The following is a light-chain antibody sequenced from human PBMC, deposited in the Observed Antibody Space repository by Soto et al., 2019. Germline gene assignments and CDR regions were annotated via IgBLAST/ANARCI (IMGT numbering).Light chain of an antibody. CDR1: SSDVGGYNY. CDR2: DVT. CDR3: SSYTSSSTRV. J-gene: IGLJ1*01. V-gene: IGLV2-14*01. Sequence: QSVLTQPASVSGSPGQPITISCTGTSSDVGGYNYVSWYQQHPGKAPKLIIYDVTNRPSGVSNRFSGSKSGNTASLTISGLQAEDEADYYCSSYTSSSTRVFGTGTKLTVL.